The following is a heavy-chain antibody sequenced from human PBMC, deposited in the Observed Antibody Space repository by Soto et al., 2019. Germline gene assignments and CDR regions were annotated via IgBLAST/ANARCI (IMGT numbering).Heavy chain of an antibody. CDR2: ISAYNDNT. CDR1: GFKFTSYG. V-gene: IGHV1-18*01. Sequence: ASVKVSSKASGFKFTSYGFSWLRQAPGQGFEWMGWISAYNDNTNYAQKFQGRLFMTTETSTSTAYMELRSLRSDDTAVYYCARDHLGQPFDYWGQGTMVTVSS. D-gene: IGHD3-16*01. CDR3: ARDHLGQPFDY. J-gene: IGHJ4*02.